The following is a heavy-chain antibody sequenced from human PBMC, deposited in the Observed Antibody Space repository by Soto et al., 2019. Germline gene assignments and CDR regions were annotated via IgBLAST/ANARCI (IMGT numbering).Heavy chain of an antibody. V-gene: IGHV3-23*01. J-gene: IGHJ4*02. CDR3: ARRGGSNGWGDFDS. Sequence: EVQLWESGGGLAQPGGSLRLSCAASGFTFSRYAMNWVRQAPGKGLEWVSSISYSDHSTYYADSVKGQFTISRDNSKDTLYLQMNNLRAEDAAVYYCARRGGSNGWGDFDSLGQGTLVSVSS. CDR1: GFTFSRYA. CDR2: ISYSDHST. D-gene: IGHD6-19*01.